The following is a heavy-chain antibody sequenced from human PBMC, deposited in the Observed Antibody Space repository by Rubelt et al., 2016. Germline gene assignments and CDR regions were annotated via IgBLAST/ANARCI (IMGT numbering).Heavy chain of an antibody. CDR1: GFTFSNHG. CDR3: ARDAGGDWNWFDP. CDR2: ISSRSSTI. V-gene: IGHV3-48*02. D-gene: IGHD2-21*01. J-gene: IGHJ5*02. Sequence: VQLVESGGGVAQPGRSLRLSCSASGFTFSNHGMHWVRQAPGKGLEWVSYISSRSSTIYYADSVKGRFTISRDNAKNSLYLQMKGLRDEDTAVYYCARDAGGDWNWFDPWGQGTLVTVSS.